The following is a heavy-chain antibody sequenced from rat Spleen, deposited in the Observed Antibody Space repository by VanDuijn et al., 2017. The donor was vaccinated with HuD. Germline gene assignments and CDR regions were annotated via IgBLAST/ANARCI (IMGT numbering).Heavy chain of an antibody. CDR3: ARDYSANYFDY. V-gene: IGHV5-7*01. D-gene: IGHD1-1*01. Sequence: EVQLVESGGGLVQPGRSLKLSCAASGFTFSDYIMAWVRQAPKKGLEWVATIRYDGGSTYYRDSVKGRFTISRDNANSTLYLQMDSLRSEDTATDYCARDYSANYFDYWGQGVMVTVSS. CDR2: IRYDGGST. J-gene: IGHJ2*01. CDR1: GFTFSDYI.